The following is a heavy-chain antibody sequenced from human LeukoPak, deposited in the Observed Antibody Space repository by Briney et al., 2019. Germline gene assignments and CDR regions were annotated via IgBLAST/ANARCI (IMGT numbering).Heavy chain of an antibody. CDR3: ASGQDPNSVHTTIDY. CDR2: ISYDGSNK. D-gene: IGHD5/OR15-5a*01. Sequence: PGGSLRLSCAACGFTFSGYAVHWVRQAPGKGLEWVALISYDGSNKYYAYSVKGRFTISRDNSKNTLYLQMNSLRAEDTAVYYCASGQDPNSVHTTIDYWGQGTLVTVSS. J-gene: IGHJ4*02. CDR1: GFTFSGYA. V-gene: IGHV3-30-3*01.